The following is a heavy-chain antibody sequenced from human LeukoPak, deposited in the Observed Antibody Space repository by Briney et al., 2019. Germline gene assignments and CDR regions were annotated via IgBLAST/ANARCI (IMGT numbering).Heavy chain of an antibody. J-gene: IGHJ4*02. CDR2: ISSSSSYI. D-gene: IGHD6-19*01. Sequence: GGSLRLSCAASGFTFSSYSMNWVRQAPGKGLEWVSSISSSSSYIYYADSVKGRFTISRDNAKNSLYLQMNSLRAEDTAVYYCAREVAVAGPIDYWGQGTLVTVSS. V-gene: IGHV3-21*01. CDR1: GFTFSSYS. CDR3: AREVAVAGPIDY.